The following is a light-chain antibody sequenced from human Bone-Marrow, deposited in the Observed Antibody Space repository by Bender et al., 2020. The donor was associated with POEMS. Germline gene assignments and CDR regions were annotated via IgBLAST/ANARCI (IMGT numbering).Light chain of an antibody. CDR2: KDS. CDR1: ALPNQY. J-gene: IGLJ1*01. Sequence: SYELTQPPSVSVSPGQTARITCSGDALPNQYAYWYQQKPGQAPVLVIYKDSERPSGIPERFSGSSSGTTASLTISGAQAEDEADYYCQSGDSSGNHVFGSGTYVTVL. V-gene: IGLV3-25*03. CDR3: QSGDSSGNHV.